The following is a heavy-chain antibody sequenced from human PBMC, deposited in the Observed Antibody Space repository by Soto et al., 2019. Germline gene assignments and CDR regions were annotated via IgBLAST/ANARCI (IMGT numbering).Heavy chain of an antibody. CDR2: ISGGGHTT. J-gene: IGHJ4*02. V-gene: IGHV3-23*01. Sequence: EVQLLESGGGLVQPGESLRLSCAGSGFTFNNYAMTWVRQAPGKGPEWVSAISGGGHTTYYADSVKGRFTISRDNSKNTLKMPRNGPRAAATAVYYKPKQGPRYGSSPSHYWGQGTLVTVSS. CDR3: PKQGPRYGSSPSHY. CDR1: GFTFNNYA. D-gene: IGHD6-13*01.